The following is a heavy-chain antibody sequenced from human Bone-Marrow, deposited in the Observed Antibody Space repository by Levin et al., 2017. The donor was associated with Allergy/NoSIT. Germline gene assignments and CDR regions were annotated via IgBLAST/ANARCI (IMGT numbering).Heavy chain of an antibody. CDR2: ITGSGGDT. CDR3: AKKMAHTSGWSFDY. V-gene: IGHV3-23*01. Sequence: SCGTSGFTFSNYAMTWVRQAPGKGLEWVSVITGSGGDTYYAHSAKGRVTISRDNSKNTLYLQMNSLTVDDTAVYYCAKKMAHTSGWSFDYWGQGSLVTVSP. CDR1: GFTFSNYA. D-gene: IGHD6-19*01. J-gene: IGHJ4*02.